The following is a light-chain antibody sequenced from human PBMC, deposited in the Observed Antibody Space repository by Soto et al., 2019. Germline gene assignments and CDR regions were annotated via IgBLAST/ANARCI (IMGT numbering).Light chain of an antibody. V-gene: IGLV1-40*01. Sequence: QSVLTQPPSVSGAPGQGVTISCTGSSSNIGAGYDVHWYQHFPGTAPKLLIYGDNNRPSGVPDRFSGSKSGTSASLAIPGLQAEDEADYYYQSYDSSLSGSVFGGGTKLTVL. CDR1: SSNIGAGYD. CDR3: QSYDSSLSGSV. J-gene: IGLJ2*01. CDR2: GDN.